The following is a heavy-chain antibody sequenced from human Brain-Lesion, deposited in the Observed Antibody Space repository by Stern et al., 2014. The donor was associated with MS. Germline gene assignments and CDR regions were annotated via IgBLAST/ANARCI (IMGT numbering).Heavy chain of an antibody. J-gene: IGHJ6*02. CDR1: GGSISSGGYY. CDR3: ARGRVVPGFQYYATDV. V-gene: IGHV4-61*02. CDR2: IFNSGST. Sequence: VQLLESGPGLVKPSQTLSLSCTVSGGSISSGGYYWSWIRQPAGKGLEWIGRIFNSGSTSYNPSLKRRGTISIDTPQQPFSPRINPMTAADTAVYYCARGRVVPGFQYYATDVWGQGTTVIVSS. D-gene: IGHD2-2*01.